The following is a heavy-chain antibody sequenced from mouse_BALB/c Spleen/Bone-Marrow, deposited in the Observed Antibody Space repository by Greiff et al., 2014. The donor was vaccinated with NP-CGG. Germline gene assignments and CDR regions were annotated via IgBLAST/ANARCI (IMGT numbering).Heavy chain of an antibody. Sequence: EVMLVESGAELVKPGASVKLSCTASGFNIKDTYMHWVKQRPEQGLEWIGRIDPASGNTKYDPKFQGKATITADTSSNTAYLQLSSLTSEDTAVYYCAIYYYGSSGFAYWGQGTLVTVSA. CDR3: AIYYYGSSGFAY. V-gene: IGHV14-3*02. CDR2: IDPASGNT. CDR1: GFNIKDTY. D-gene: IGHD1-1*01. J-gene: IGHJ3*01.